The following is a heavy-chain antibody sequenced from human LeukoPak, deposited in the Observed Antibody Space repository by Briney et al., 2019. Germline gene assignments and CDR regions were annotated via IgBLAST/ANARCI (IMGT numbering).Heavy chain of an antibody. CDR2: IATSSDYI. CDR3: ARGRSITILRGVAISDGFDI. V-gene: IGHV3-21*06. Sequence: GGSLRLSCAASGFTFSTYSMNWVRQAPGKGLEWVSSIATSSDYIYYAGSLKGRFTISRDNAKNSLYPHMNSLRPDDAAVYYCARGRSITILRGVAISDGFDIWGQGTKVTVS. CDR1: GFTFSTYS. D-gene: IGHD3-10*01. J-gene: IGHJ3*02.